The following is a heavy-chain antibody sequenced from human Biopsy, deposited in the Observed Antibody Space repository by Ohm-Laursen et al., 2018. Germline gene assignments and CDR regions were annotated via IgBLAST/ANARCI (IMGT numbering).Heavy chain of an antibody. CDR3: AKDGYNYTPVGGYGMDV. V-gene: IGHV3-30*18. J-gene: IGHJ6*02. CDR2: IFYDGSNT. CDR1: GFTFNNYG. D-gene: IGHD5-18*01. Sequence: SLRLSCAASGFTFNNYGMQWVRQAPGKGLEWVAFIFYDGSNTYYADSVKGRFTISRDNSRDTLYLQMSSLRAEDTAVYYCAKDGYNYTPVGGYGMDVWGQGTTVTVSS.